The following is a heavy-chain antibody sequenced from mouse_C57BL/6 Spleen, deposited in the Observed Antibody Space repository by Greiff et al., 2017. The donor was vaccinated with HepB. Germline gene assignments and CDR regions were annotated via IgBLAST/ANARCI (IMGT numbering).Heavy chain of an antibody. CDR3: TRYNYGYDFDV. V-gene: IGHV1-15*01. Sequence: QVQLKQSGAELVRPGASVTLSCKASGYTFTDYEMHWVKQTPVHGLEWIGAIDPETGGTAYNQKFKGKAILTADKSSSTAYMELRSLTSEDSAVYYCTRYNYGYDFDVWGTGTTVTVSS. J-gene: IGHJ1*03. D-gene: IGHD2-2*01. CDR2: IDPETGGT. CDR1: GYTFTDYE.